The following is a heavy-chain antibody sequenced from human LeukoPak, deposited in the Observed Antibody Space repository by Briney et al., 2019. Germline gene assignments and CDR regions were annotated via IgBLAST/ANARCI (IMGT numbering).Heavy chain of an antibody. CDR3: ARVLTAMVRGPFSP. CDR2: INPNSGGT. Sequence: ASVKVSCKASGYTFTGYYMHWVRQAPGQGLEWMGWINPNSGGTNYAQKFQGRVTMTRDTSISTAYMELSRLRSDDTAVYYCARVLTAMVRGPFSPWGQGTLVTVSS. V-gene: IGHV1-2*02. J-gene: IGHJ5*02. CDR1: GYTFTGYY. D-gene: IGHD5-18*01.